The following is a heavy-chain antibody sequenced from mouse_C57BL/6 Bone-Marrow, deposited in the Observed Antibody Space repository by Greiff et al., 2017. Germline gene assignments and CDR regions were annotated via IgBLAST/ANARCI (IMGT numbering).Heavy chain of an antibody. D-gene: IGHD6-2*01. CDR3: ARTAILYYYAMDY. CDR2: IYPGGGST. Sequence: VQLQQPGAELVKPGASVKMSCKASGYTFTSYWITWVKPRPGQGLEWIGDIYPGGGSTNYNEKFKSKATLAVDTSSSTAYMQRSSLTCEDSAVYYCARTAILYYYAMDYWGQGTSVTVSS. V-gene: IGHV1-55*01. CDR1: GYTFTSYW. J-gene: IGHJ4*01.